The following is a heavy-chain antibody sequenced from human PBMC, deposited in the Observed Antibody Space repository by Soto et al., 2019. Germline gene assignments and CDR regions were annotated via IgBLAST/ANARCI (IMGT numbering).Heavy chain of an antibody. V-gene: IGHV3-49*03. CDR2: IRNKASGGTA. CDR1: GFTFGDYS. CDR3: PRDRIMTDY. J-gene: IGHJ4*02. Sequence: EVQLVESGGGSVQPGRSLRLSCTTSGFTFGDYSMTWFRQAPGKGLEWVSFIRNKASGGTAEYAASVKGRFTVSSDDSTSITYLQMNSLKTEDTGMYYCPRDRIMTDYWGQGTLVTVSS.